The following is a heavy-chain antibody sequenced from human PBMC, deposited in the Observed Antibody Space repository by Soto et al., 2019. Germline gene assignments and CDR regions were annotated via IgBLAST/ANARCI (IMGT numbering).Heavy chain of an antibody. CDR3: AHGYDYVWGSYRHPGAFDI. V-gene: IGHV2-5*02. D-gene: IGHD3-16*02. J-gene: IGHJ3*02. CDR2: IYWDDDK. Sequence: QITLKESGPTLVKPTQTLTLTCTFSGFSLSTSGVGVGWIRQPPGKALEWLALIYWDDDKRYSPSLKSRLTIPKDTSKNHVVLTMTNMDPVDTATYYCAHGYDYVWGSYRHPGAFDIWGQGTMVTVSS. CDR1: GFSLSTSGVG.